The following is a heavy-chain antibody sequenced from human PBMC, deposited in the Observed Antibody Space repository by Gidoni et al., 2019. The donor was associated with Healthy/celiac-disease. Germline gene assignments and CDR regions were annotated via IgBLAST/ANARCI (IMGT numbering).Heavy chain of an antibody. V-gene: IGHV4-34*01. CDR3: ARLNSSSSSFDY. CDR1: GGSFSGYY. D-gene: IGHD6-6*01. J-gene: IGHJ4*02. CDR2: INHSGST. Sequence: QVQLQQWGAGLLKPSETLSLTCAVYGGSFSGYYWSWIRQPPGKGLEWIGEINHSGSTNYNPSLKSRVTISVDTSKNQFSLKLSSVTAADTAVYYCARLNSSSSSFDYWGQGTLVTVSS.